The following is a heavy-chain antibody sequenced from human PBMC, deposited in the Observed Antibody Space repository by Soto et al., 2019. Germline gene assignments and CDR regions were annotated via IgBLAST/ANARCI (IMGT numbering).Heavy chain of an antibody. CDR2: IYYSGST. J-gene: IGHJ4*02. D-gene: IGHD3-3*01. CDR1: GGSISSSSYY. V-gene: IGHV4-39*01. Sequence: SETLSLTCTVSGGSISSSSYYWGWIRPPPGKGLEWIGSIYYSGSTYYNPSLKSRVTISVDTSKNQFSLKLSSETAADTAVYYCARQGTYYDFWSGSYYFDYWGQGTLVTVSS. CDR3: ARQGTYYDFWSGSYYFDY.